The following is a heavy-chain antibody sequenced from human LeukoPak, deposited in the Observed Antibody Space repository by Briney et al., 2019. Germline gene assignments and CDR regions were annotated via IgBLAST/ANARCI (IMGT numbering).Heavy chain of an antibody. V-gene: IGHV1-2*02. D-gene: IGHD6-13*01. Sequence: ASMKVSCKASGYTFTGYYMHWVRQAPGQGLEWMGWINPNSGGTNYAQKFQGRVTMTRDTSISTAYMELSRLRSDDTAVYYCARDIGYSSSWYEYYYYMDVWGKGTTVTVSS. CDR1: GYTFTGYY. CDR2: INPNSGGT. CDR3: ARDIGYSSSWYEYYYYMDV. J-gene: IGHJ6*03.